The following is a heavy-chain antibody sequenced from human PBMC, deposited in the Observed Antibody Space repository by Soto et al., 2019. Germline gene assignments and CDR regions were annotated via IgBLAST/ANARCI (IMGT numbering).Heavy chain of an antibody. J-gene: IGHJ5*02. Sequence: QVQLVQSGAEVKKPGSSVKVSCKASGGTFSSYAISWVRQAPGQGLEWMGGIIPIFGTANYAQKFQGRVTITADESTSTAYMGLSSLRSEDTAVYYCARDRCSGGSCYPGWFDPWGQGTLVTVSS. CDR3: ARDRCSGGSCYPGWFDP. CDR2: IIPIFGTA. CDR1: GGTFSSYA. V-gene: IGHV1-69*01. D-gene: IGHD2-15*01.